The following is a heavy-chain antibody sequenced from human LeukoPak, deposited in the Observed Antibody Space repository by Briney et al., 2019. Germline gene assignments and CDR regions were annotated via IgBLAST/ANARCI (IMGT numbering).Heavy chain of an antibody. CDR1: GFTFSSYA. V-gene: IGHV3-23*01. CDR3: AQRVSIVVVPAATSDY. CDR2: ISGSGGST. J-gene: IGHJ4*02. Sequence: GGSLRLSCAASGFTFSSYAMSWVRQAPGKGLEWVSAISGSGGSTYYADSVKVRFTISRDNSKNTLYLQMNSLRAEDTAVYYCAQRVSIVVVPAATSDYWGQGTLVTVSS. D-gene: IGHD2-2*01.